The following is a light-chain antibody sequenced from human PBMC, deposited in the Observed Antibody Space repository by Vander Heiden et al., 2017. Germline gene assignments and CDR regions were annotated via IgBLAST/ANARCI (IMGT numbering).Light chain of an antibody. Sequence: SALPQPPSLSRSPGRSITISCTGTSSDVGGYNYVSWYQQRPGKAPELMIYDVSTRPSGVSNRFSGSKSGNTASLTISGLQAEDEADYYCSAYTSSHTLVFGGGTKLTVL. V-gene: IGLV2-14*03. CDR1: SSDVGGYNY. CDR3: SAYTSSHTLV. CDR2: DVS. J-gene: IGLJ3*02.